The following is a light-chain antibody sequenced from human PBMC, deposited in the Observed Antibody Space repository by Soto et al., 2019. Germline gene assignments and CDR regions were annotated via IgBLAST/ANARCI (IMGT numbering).Light chain of an antibody. J-gene: IGKJ2*01. CDR1: QSVSSSY. V-gene: IGKV3-20*01. Sequence: EIVLTQSPGTLSLSPGERATLSCRASQSVSSSYLAWYQQKPGQAPWLLIYGASSRATGIPDRFSGSGSGTDFLIDISSLEPEDFAVYYCQQYCSSPPYPFGQGTKLEIK. CDR3: QQYCSSPPYP. CDR2: GAS.